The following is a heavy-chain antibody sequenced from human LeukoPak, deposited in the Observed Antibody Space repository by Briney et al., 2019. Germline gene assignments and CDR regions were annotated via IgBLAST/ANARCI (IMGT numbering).Heavy chain of an antibody. V-gene: IGHV3-53*01. CDR3: AKDPDYGTFDP. Sequence: GGSLRLSCAASGFTVSSNYMSWVRQAPGKGLEWVSVIYSGGSTYYADSVKGRFTISRDNSKNTLYLQMNSLRAEDTAVYYCAKDPDYGTFDPWGQGTLVTVSS. CDR2: IYSGGST. D-gene: IGHD4-17*01. J-gene: IGHJ5*02. CDR1: GFTVSSNY.